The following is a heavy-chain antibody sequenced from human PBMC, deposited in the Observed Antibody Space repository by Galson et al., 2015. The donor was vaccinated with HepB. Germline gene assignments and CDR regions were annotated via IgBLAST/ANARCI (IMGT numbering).Heavy chain of an antibody. V-gene: IGHV1-18*01. CDR1: GYTFTSYG. CDR2: ISAYNGNT. J-gene: IGHJ3*02. Sequence: SVKVSCKASGYTFTSYGISWVRQAPGQGLEWMGWISAYNGNTNYAQKLQGRVTMTTDTSTSTAYMELRSLRSEDTAVYYCARVGLAVAGFSVRARQHDAFDIWGQGTMVTVSS. D-gene: IGHD6-19*01. CDR3: ARVGLAVAGFSVRARQHDAFDI.